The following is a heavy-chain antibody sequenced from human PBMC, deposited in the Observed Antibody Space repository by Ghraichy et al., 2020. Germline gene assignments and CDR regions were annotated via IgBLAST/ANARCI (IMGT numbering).Heavy chain of an antibody. CDR1: GGSVTSDSYY. CDR3: ASAPLEWLLFDN. J-gene: IGHJ5*02. D-gene: IGHD3-3*01. Sequence: SQTLSLTCTVSGGSVTSDSYYWNWIRQTPGKGLEWIGYIYYSGSNNYNPSLESRATISLDTSKNHFSLKLTSVTAADTAVYYCASAPLEWLLFDNWGRGTLVTVSS. V-gene: IGHV4-61*03. CDR2: IYYSGSN.